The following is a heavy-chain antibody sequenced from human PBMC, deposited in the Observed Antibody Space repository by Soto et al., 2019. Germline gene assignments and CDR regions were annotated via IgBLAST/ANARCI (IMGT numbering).Heavy chain of an antibody. CDR2: ISAYNGNT. J-gene: IGHJ6*02. CDR3: AREYCSSTSCYGYYYYYYGMDV. D-gene: IGHD2-2*01. V-gene: IGHV1-18*01. Sequence: ASVKVSCKASGYTFTSYGIIWVRQAPGQGLEWMGWISAYNGNTNYAQKLQGRVTMTTDTSTSTAYMELRSLRSDDTAVYYCAREYCSSTSCYGYYYYYYGMDVWGQGTTVTVSS. CDR1: GYTFTSYG.